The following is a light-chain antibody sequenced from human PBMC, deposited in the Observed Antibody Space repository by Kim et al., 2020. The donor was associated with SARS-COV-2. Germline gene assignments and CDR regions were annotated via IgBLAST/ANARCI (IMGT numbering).Light chain of an antibody. CDR1: SSTIGSNP. CDR3: AAWDDSLNGYVV. Sequence: QRVFISCSGRSSTIGSNPVNWYQQLPGTAPKLLIYSNNQRPSGVPDRFSGSKSGTSASLAISGLQSEDEAKYYCAAWDDSLNGYVVFGGGTQLTVL. CDR2: SNN. V-gene: IGLV1-44*01. J-gene: IGLJ2*01.